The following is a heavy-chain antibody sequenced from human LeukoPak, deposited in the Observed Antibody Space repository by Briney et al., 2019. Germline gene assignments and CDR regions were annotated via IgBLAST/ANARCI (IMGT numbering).Heavy chain of an antibody. J-gene: IGHJ4*02. CDR1: GFNFRNYW. Sequence: GGSLRLSCAASGFNFRNYWMHWVRQAPGKGLVWVSRINSDGSSTSYADSVKGRFTISRDNAENTLYLQINSLRAEDTAAYYCATDEAATGRLDYWGQGTLVTDS. CDR2: INSDGSST. D-gene: IGHD1-1*01. CDR3: ATDEAATGRLDY. V-gene: IGHV3-74*01.